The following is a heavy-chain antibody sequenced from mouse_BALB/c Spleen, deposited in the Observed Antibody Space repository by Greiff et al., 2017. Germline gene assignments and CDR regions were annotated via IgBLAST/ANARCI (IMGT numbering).Heavy chain of an antibody. V-gene: IGHV2-2*02. D-gene: IGHD2-3*01. CDR1: GFSLTSYG. Sequence: VHLVESGPGLVQPSQSLSISCTVSGFSLTSYGVHWVRQSPGKGLEWLGVIWSGGSTDYNAAFISRLSISKDNSKSQVFFKMNSLQANDTAIYYCASDGYYRAMDYWGQGTSVTVSA. CDR2: IWSGGST. J-gene: IGHJ4*01. CDR3: ASDGYYRAMDY.